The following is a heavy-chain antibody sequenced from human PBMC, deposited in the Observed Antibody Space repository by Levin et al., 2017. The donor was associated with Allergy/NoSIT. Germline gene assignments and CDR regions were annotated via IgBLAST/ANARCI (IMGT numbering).Heavy chain of an antibody. CDR1: GFTFSSYG. V-gene: IGHV3-64D*06. D-gene: IGHD6-19*01. CDR2: ISSNGDSA. CDR3: VRPGYSSGWYGSGGYFQH. Sequence: GGSLRLSCSASGFTFSSYGMHWVRQAPGKGLEYVSAISSNGDSAYYADSVKGRFTISRDNSKNTLYLQMSILRPEDTAVYHCVRPGYSSGWYGSGGYFQHWGQGTLVTVSS. J-gene: IGHJ1*01.